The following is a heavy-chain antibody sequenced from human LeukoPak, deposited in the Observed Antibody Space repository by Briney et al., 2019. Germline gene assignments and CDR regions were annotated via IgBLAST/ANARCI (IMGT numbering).Heavy chain of an antibody. V-gene: IGHV3-30*04. Sequence: GGSLRLSCAASGFTFSSYAMHWVRQAPGKGLEWVAVISYDGSNKYYADSVKGRFTISRDNSKNTLYLQMNSLRAEDTAVYYCAKELGDIVVVTAWAYDAFDIWGQGTMVTVSS. J-gene: IGHJ3*02. CDR1: GFTFSSYA. CDR2: ISYDGSNK. D-gene: IGHD2-21*02. CDR3: AKELGDIVVVTAWAYDAFDI.